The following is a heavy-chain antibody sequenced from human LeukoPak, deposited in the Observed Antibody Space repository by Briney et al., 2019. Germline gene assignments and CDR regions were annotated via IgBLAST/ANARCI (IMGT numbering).Heavy chain of an antibody. V-gene: IGHV3-74*01. CDR3: ARGAKWELLGGDTFDI. CDR1: GFTFSSYW. J-gene: IGHJ3*02. CDR2: VNTDGSST. Sequence: GSLRLSCAASGFTFSSYWMHWVRQAPGKGLEWVSRVNTDGSSTIYVDSVKGRFAISRDNAKNTLYLQMNSLRAEDTSVYYCARGAKWELLGGDTFDIWGQGTMVTVSS. D-gene: IGHD1-26*01.